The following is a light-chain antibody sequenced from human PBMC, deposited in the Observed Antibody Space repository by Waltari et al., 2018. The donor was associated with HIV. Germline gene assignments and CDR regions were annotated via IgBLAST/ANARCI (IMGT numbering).Light chain of an antibody. J-gene: IGKJ2*01. CDR1: QSVASN. Sequence: EIVMTQSPATLSVSPGRTATLPCRASQSVASNLAWYQPKPGQTPRLLIYGASPRATGISPRFSGSGSGTNFALTITSLQSEDVAVYYCQQYNNWPWFTFGQGTKLEIK. CDR2: GAS. V-gene: IGKV3-15*01. CDR3: QQYNNWPWFT.